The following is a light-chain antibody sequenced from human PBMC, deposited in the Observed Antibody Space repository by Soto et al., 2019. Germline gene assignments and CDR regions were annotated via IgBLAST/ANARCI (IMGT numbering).Light chain of an antibody. Sequence: DFQMTQSLSTLSSSVGDRFTITCRASQNIRSRLAWFQQKPGKAPKLLIYDASSLESGVPQRFSGSGSGTEFTLTISSLQTDDFSTYYCQQYNTYSGTFGQGTKVDIK. CDR3: QQYNTYSGT. CDR2: DAS. V-gene: IGKV1-5*01. J-gene: IGKJ1*01. CDR1: QNIRSR.